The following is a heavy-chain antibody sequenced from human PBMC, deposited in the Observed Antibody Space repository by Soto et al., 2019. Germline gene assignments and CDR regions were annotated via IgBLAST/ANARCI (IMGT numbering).Heavy chain of an antibody. J-gene: IGHJ4*02. CDR1: GYSFTSYW. Sequence: GESLKISCKGSGYSFTSYWIGWVRQMPGKGLEWMGIIYPGDSDTRYSPSFQGQVTISADKSISTAYLQWSSLKASDTAMYYWARVSHSSGYYRPFDYWGQGTLVTVSS. V-gene: IGHV5-51*01. CDR3: ARVSHSSGYYRPFDY. D-gene: IGHD3-22*01. CDR2: IYPGDSDT.